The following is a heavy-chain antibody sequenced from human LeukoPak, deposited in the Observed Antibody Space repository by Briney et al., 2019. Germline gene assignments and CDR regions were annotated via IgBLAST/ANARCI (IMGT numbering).Heavy chain of an antibody. CDR3: ARNWGVAGTRFQWFDP. D-gene: IGHD6-19*01. V-gene: IGHV7-4-1*02. Sequence: ASVKVSCKASGYTFTNYYMHWVRQAPGQGLEWMGWINTNTGNPTYAQGFTGRFVFSLDTSVSTAYLQISSLKAEDTAVYYCARNWGVAGTRFQWFDPWGQGTLVTVSS. CDR2: INTNTGNP. CDR1: GYTFTNYY. J-gene: IGHJ5*02.